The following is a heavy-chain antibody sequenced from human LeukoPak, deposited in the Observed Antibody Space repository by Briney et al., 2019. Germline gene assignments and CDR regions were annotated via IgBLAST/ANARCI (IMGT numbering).Heavy chain of an antibody. D-gene: IGHD3-22*01. CDR1: GFTFSSYA. J-gene: IGHJ3*02. V-gene: IGHV3-23*01. Sequence: PGGSLRLSCAASGFTFSSYAMSWVRQAPGKGLEWVSAISGSGDSTYYADSVKGRFTVSRDNSKNTLYLQMNSLRAEDTAVYYCAKGFTGSYYDSSGYHDAFDIWGQGTMVTVSS. CDR3: AKGFTGSYYDSSGYHDAFDI. CDR2: ISGSGDST.